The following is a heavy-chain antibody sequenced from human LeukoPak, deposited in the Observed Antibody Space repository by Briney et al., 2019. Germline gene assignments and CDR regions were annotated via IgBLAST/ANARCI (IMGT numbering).Heavy chain of an antibody. CDR1: GIIFSDFG. CDR3: AKATCSGASCFSNSRDAFDI. CDR2: IWYDGSNK. J-gene: IGHJ3*02. Sequence: GGSLRLSCAASGIIFSDFGMHWVRQAPGKGLERMAIIWYDGSNKYYADSVKGRFTISRDNSQNTMYLQMNSLRVEDTAVYYCAKATCSGASCFSNSRDAFDIWGQGTMVTVHS. V-gene: IGHV3-33*06. D-gene: IGHD2-15*01.